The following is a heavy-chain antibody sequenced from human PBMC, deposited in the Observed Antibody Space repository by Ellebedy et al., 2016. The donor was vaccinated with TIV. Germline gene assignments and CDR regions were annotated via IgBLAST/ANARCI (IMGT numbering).Heavy chain of an antibody. D-gene: IGHD4-23*01. J-gene: IGHJ6*02. Sequence: GESLKISCKASGYIFSTYWISWVRQMPGKGLEWMGRIDPSDSETNYSPSFQGHVNISVDKSISTVYLQWSSLKASDTAIYYCARLGRKLLEGYYGMDVWGQGTTVTVSS. CDR2: IDPSDSET. CDR3: ARLGRKLLEGYYGMDV. CDR1: GYIFSTYW. V-gene: IGHV5-10-1*01.